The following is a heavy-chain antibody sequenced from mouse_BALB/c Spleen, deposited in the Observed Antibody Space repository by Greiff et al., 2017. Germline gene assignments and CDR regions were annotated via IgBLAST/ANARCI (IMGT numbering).Heavy chain of an antibody. V-gene: IGHV3-2*02. Sequence: DVQLQESGPGLVKPSQSLSLTCTVTGYSITSDYAWNWIRQFPGNKLEWMGYISYSGSTSYNPSLKSRISITRDTSKNQFFLQLNSVTTEDTATYYCATYRYDGLAYFDYWGQGTTLTVSS. J-gene: IGHJ2*01. CDR2: ISYSGST. D-gene: IGHD2-14*01. CDR1: GYSITSDYA. CDR3: ATYRYDGLAYFDY.